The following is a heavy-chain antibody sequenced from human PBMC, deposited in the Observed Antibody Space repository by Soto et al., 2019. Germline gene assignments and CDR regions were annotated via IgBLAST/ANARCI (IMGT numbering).Heavy chain of an antibody. D-gene: IGHD3-10*01. CDR2: ISGTGYNT. V-gene: IGHV3-23*01. Sequence: LRLSCAASGFTFSSYAMNWVRQAPGKGLEWVSAISGTGYNTYYADSLKGRFTISRDNSKNTLSLQMNSLRAEDTAVYYCARDRQFSHPRGGTDVWGQGTTVTVSS. CDR1: GFTFSSYA. CDR3: ARDRQFSHPRGGTDV. J-gene: IGHJ6*02.